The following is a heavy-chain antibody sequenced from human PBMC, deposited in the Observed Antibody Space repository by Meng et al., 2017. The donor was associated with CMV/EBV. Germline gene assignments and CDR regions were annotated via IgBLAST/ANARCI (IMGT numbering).Heavy chain of an antibody. D-gene: IGHD3-9*01. J-gene: IGHJ4*02. V-gene: IGHV3-9*01. CDR3: AKVHDILTGYYDY. Sequence: SLKIPCAASGFTFDDYAMPWVRQAPGKGLEWVLGISWNSGSIGYADSVKGRFTISRDNAKNSLYLQMNSLRAEDTALYYCAKVHDILTGYYDYWGQGTLVTVSS. CDR2: ISWNSGSI. CDR1: GFTFDDYA.